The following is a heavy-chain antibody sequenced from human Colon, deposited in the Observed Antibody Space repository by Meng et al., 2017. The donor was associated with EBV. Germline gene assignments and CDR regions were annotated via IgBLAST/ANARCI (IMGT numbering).Heavy chain of an antibody. J-gene: IGHJ4*02. CDR3: ARAGAFCCFDYYHPH. D-gene: IGHD3-9*01. V-gene: IGHV4-4*02. CDR2: SYHSGST. Sequence: ESRPGLERPSGPLSPHSVASGGSPRSSNWYNWVRHHPRQWLELIGESYHSGSTNYNPSLKGRVTISVDESKYQFSLRLSSVTAADTAVYDCARAGAFCCFDYYHPHWGQGTLVTVSS. CDR1: GGSPRSSNW.